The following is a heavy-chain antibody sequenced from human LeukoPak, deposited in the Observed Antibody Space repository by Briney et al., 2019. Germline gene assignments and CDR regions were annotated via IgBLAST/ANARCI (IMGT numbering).Heavy chain of an antibody. CDR1: GFTFSSYS. CDR2: ISSSSSYI. J-gene: IGHJ6*02. D-gene: IGHD1-1*01. V-gene: IGHV3-21*01. Sequence: GGSLRLSCAASGFTFSSYSMNWVRQAPGKGLEWVSSISSSSSYIYYADSVKGRFTISRDNAKNSLYPQMNSLRAEDTAVYYCARDIRPHYGMDVWGQGTTVTVSS. CDR3: ARDIRPHYGMDV.